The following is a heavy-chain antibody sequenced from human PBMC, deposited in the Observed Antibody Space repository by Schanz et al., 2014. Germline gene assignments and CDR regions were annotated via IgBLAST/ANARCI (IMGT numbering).Heavy chain of an antibody. CDR2: ISSSSSYI. CDR3: ARDGDRFYHNYYMDV. V-gene: IGHV3-21*01. Sequence: VQLVESGGGVVQPGRSLRLSCAASGFTFSSYGMNWVRQAPGKGLEWVSSISSSSSYIYYADSVKGRFTVSRDNARNSLYLHMNTLGAEDTAVYYCARDGDRFYHNYYMDVGGKGTTVTVSS. CDR1: GFTFSSYG. D-gene: IGHD4-17*01. J-gene: IGHJ6*03.